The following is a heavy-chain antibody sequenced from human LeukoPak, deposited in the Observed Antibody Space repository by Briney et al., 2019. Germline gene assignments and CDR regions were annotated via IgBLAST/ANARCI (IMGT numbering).Heavy chain of an antibody. CDR1: GYTFTSYY. CDR2: INPSGGST. V-gene: IGHV1-46*03. CDR3: ARYYGSSAYDHDY. Sequence: GASVKVSCKASGYTFTSYYMHWVRQAPGQGLEWMGIINPSGGSTSYAQKLQGRVTMTTDTSTSTAYMELRSLRSDDTAVYYCARYYGSSAYDHDYWGQGTLVTVSS. J-gene: IGHJ4*02. D-gene: IGHD3-22*01.